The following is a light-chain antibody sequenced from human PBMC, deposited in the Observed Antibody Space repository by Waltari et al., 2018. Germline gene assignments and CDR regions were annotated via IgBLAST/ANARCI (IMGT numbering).Light chain of an antibody. V-gene: IGLV3-25*03. CDR1: VFPHKY. J-gene: IGLJ3*02. CDR2: KDT. CDR3: HSIDSRGTWV. Sequence: SYELVQPPSVSVSPRQTAKITSSGDVFPHKYAYWYQKKPGQAPILMIYKDTERPSWVPGRFSGSTSGTTVTLTISGVQAEDESEYYCHSIDSRGTWVFGGGTKLTVL.